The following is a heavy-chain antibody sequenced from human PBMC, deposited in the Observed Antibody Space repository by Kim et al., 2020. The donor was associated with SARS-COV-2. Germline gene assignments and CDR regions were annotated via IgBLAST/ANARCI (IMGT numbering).Heavy chain of an antibody. CDR2: ISAYNGNT. D-gene: IGHD4-17*01. J-gene: IGHJ3*02. V-gene: IGHV1-18*04. Sequence: ASVKVSCKASGYTFTSYGISWVRQAPGQGLEWMGWISAYNGNTNYAQKLQGRVTMTTDTSTSTAYMELRSLRSDDTAVYYCARDYGGNSYLAFDIWGQGTMVTVSS. CDR3: ARDYGGNSYLAFDI. CDR1: GYTFTSYG.